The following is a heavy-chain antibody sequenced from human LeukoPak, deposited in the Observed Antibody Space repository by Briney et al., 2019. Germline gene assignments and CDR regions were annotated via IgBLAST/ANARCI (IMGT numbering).Heavy chain of an antibody. J-gene: IGHJ4*02. CDR3: ARDPSPMIPFGGFIVIHRVFYY. D-gene: IGHD3-16*02. CDR1: GFTFSSYG. Sequence: PGKSLRLSCAASGFTFSSYGMHWVRQAPGKGLEWVAVIWYDGSNKYYADSVKGRFTISRDNSKNTLYLQMNSLRAEDTAVYYCARDPSPMIPFGGFIVIHRVFYYWGQGTLVTVSS. V-gene: IGHV3-33*01. CDR2: IWYDGSNK.